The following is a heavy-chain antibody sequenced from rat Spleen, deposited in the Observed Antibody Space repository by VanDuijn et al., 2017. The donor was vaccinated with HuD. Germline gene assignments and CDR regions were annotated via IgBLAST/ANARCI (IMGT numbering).Heavy chain of an antibody. CDR2: ISYDGSST. CDR3: ARQATTVPSYFDY. V-gene: IGHV5-29*01. D-gene: IGHD1-1*01. Sequence: EVQLVESDGGLVQPGKSLKLSCAASGFTFSDYYMAWVRQAPTKGLEWVATISYDGSSTYYRDSVKGRFTISRDNAKSILYLQVDSLRSEDTTIYYCARQATTVPSYFDYWGRGVMVTVSS. J-gene: IGHJ2*01. CDR1: GFTFSDYY.